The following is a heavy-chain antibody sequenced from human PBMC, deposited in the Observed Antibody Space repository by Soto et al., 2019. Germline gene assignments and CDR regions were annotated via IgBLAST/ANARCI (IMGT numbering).Heavy chain of an antibody. Sequence: QVQLVQSGAEVKKPGSSVKVSCKASGGTFSSNAISWVRQAPGQGLEWVGGIIPIFGTATYAQKFQGRVTITADESTDTAYMELSSLRSEDTAVYYCAREAVAGTLDESGFDPWGQGTLVSVSS. CDR3: AREAVAGTLDESGFDP. CDR1: GGTFSSNA. J-gene: IGHJ5*02. V-gene: IGHV1-69*01. CDR2: IIPIFGTA. D-gene: IGHD6-19*01.